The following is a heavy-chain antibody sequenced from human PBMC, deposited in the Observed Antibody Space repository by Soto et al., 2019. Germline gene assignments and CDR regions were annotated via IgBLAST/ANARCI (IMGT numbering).Heavy chain of an antibody. CDR3: AKDVRIAAAGKNYYYYGMDV. V-gene: IGHV3-23*01. CDR1: GFTFSSYA. D-gene: IGHD6-13*01. J-gene: IGHJ6*02. Sequence: EVQLLESGGGLVQPGGSLRLSCAASGFTFSSYAMSWVRQAPGKGLEWVSAISGSGGSTYYADSVKGRFTISRDNSKNTMYLQMNSLRAEDTAVYYCAKDVRIAAAGKNYYYYGMDVWGQGTTVTVSS. CDR2: ISGSGGST.